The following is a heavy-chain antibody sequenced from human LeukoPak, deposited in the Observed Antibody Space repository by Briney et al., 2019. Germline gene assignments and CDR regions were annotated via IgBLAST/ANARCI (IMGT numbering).Heavy chain of an antibody. CDR3: ARGRGGYRPGLNTYRYYYMDV. CDR2: IYSTYSGGST. D-gene: IGHD5-18*01. V-gene: IGHV3-53*01. CDR1: EFSVSNTY. J-gene: IGHJ6*03. Sequence: GGSLRLSCAASEFSVSNTYMSWVRQAPGKGLEWVSFIYSTYSGGSTYYADSVKGRFTVSRDNFKNTVHLQMNNLRAGDTAVYYCARGRGGYRPGLNTYRYYYMDVWGKGTTVTVSS.